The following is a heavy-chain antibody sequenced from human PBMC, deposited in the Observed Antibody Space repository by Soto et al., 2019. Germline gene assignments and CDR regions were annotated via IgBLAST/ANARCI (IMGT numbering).Heavy chain of an antibody. J-gene: IGHJ3*01. D-gene: IGHD3-22*01. V-gene: IGHV1-3*01. CDR3: ARMFHYDTSGYIGILGGFDG. CDR1: GDTFTSYA. Sequence: ASVKVCCKASGDTFTSYAMHWVRQAPGQRLEWMGWINAGNGNTKYSQKFQGRVTMNRDTSTKVAYLELRSLKAEDTGVYYCARMFHYDTSGYIGILGGFDGWGQVTQITVS. CDR2: INAGNGNT.